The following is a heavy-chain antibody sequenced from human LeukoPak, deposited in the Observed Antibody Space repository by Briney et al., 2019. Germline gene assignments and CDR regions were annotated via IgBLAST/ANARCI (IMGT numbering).Heavy chain of an antibody. V-gene: IGHV3-9*03. CDR2: ISWNSDSI. J-gene: IGHJ4*02. D-gene: IGHD6-6*01. Sequence: GGSLRLSCAASGFTFSNYGMHWVRQAPGKGLEWVSGISWNSDSIGYADSVKGRFTISRDNAKNSLYLQMNSLRVEDMALYYCAKDSSSSAMGYFDYWGQGTLVTVSS. CDR1: GFTFSNYG. CDR3: AKDSSSSAMGYFDY.